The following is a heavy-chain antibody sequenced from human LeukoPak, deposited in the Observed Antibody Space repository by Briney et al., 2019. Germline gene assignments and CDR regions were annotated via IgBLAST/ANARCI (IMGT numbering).Heavy chain of an antibody. V-gene: IGHV4-59*01. CDR2: TYYSGTT. J-gene: IGHJ4*02. Sequence: SETLSLTCTVSGDSISSYYWSWIRQAPGKGLEWIGYTYYSGTTNYNPSLKSRVTISLDTSKNHFSLSLTSVTPADTAVYYCARGGPDLAMATTIDYWGQGTLVTVSS. CDR1: GDSISSYY. D-gene: IGHD5-24*01. CDR3: ARGGPDLAMATTIDY.